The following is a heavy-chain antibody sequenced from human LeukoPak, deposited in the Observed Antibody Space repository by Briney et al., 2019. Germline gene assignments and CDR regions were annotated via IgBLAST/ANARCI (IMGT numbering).Heavy chain of an antibody. J-gene: IGHJ5*02. V-gene: IGHV1-2*02. Sequence: ASVKVSCKVVAYDFTGYYMHWVRQAPGQGLEWMGWISPNSGDTDIAQKFQGRVTMTRDTSIATSYMEVDSLTSDDTAVYYCARESACGTTNCLAPADWLDPWGQGTLVIVSS. D-gene: IGHD2-2*01. CDR3: ARESACGTTNCLAPADWLDP. CDR2: ISPNSGDT. CDR1: AYDFTGYY.